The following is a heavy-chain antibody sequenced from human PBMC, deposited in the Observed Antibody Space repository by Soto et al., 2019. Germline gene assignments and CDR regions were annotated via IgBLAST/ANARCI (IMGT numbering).Heavy chain of an antibody. V-gene: IGHV3-43*01. D-gene: IGHD6-6*01. CDR3: TKVSYPYSSSSETLFAY. CDR2: ISWGSPYT. CDR1: GFTFDAYT. Sequence: EVQLVESGGVVVQPGGSLRLSCAASGFTFDAYTMHWVRQAPGKGLEWVSLISWGSPYTYYADSVKGRFTISRDNGQNSLYLQMTSLRTEDTALYYCTKVSYPYSSSSETLFAYWGQGTLVTVSS. J-gene: IGHJ4*02.